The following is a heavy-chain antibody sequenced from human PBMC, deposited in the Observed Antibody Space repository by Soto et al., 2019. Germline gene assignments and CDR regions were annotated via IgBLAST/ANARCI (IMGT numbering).Heavy chain of an antibody. CDR3: ARGPRVSDSSGWYYYFDY. J-gene: IGHJ4*02. CDR2: IWYDGSNK. CDR1: GFTFSSYG. Sequence: QVQLVESGGGVVQPGRSLRLSCAASGFTFSSYGMHWVRQAPGKGLEWVAVIWYDGSNKYYADSVKGRFTISRDNSKNTLYLQMNSLRAEDTAVYYCARGPRVSDSSGWYYYFDYWGQGTLVTVSS. V-gene: IGHV3-33*01. D-gene: IGHD6-19*01.